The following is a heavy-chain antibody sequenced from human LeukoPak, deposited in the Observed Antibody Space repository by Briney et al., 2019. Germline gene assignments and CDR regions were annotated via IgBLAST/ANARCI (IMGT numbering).Heavy chain of an antibody. CDR2: FDPEDGET. V-gene: IGHV1-24*01. J-gene: IGHJ5*02. CDR1: GYTLTELS. D-gene: IGHD2-21*02. CDR3: ATSLYCGGDCYSSDWFDP. Sequence: ASVKVSCKVSGYTLTELSMHWVRQAPGKGFEWMGGFDPEDGETIYAQKFQGRVTMTEDTSTDTAYMELSSLRSEDTAVYYCATSLYCGGDCYSSDWFDPWGQGTLVTVSS.